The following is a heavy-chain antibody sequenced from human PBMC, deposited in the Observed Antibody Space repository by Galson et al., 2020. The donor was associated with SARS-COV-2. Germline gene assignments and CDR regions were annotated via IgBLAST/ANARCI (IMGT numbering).Heavy chain of an antibody. J-gene: IGHJ4*02. D-gene: IGHD5-12*01. CDR2: IKSKTDGGTT. V-gene: IGHV3-15*01. CDR3: TTDNGDGYNYLYYFDY. Sequence: GGSLRLSCAASGFTFSNAWMSWVRQAPGKGLEWVGRIKSKTDGGTTDYAAPVKGRFTISRDDSKNTLYLQMNSLKTEDTAVYYCTTDNGDGYNYLYYFDYWGQGTLVTVSS. CDR1: GFTFSNAW.